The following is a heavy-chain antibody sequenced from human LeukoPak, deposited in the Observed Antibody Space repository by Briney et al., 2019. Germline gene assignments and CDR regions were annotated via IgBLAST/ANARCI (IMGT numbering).Heavy chain of an antibody. Sequence: SETLSLTCTVSGGSISSKSYYWSWIRQPAGKGLEWIGRIYTSGSTDYNPSLKSRVTISRDTSKNEFSLILSSLTAADTAVYYCARDSPPAYCSSGSCYFDSWGQGTLVTVSS. V-gene: IGHV4-61*02. CDR3: ARDSPPAYCSSGSCYFDS. D-gene: IGHD2-15*01. CDR1: GGSISSKSYY. J-gene: IGHJ4*02. CDR2: IYTSGST.